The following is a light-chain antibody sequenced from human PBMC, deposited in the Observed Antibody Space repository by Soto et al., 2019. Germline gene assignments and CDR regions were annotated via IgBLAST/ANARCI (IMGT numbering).Light chain of an antibody. Sequence: EIVLTQSPATLSLSPGERATLSCRASQSVSSSYLAWYQQKPGQAPRLLIYAASSRTTGIPDRCSGSGSGTDFTLTISRLEPEDVAVYYCQQYGSSPWTFGQGTKVDI. V-gene: IGKV3-20*01. CDR2: AAS. CDR1: QSVSSSY. J-gene: IGKJ1*01. CDR3: QQYGSSPWT.